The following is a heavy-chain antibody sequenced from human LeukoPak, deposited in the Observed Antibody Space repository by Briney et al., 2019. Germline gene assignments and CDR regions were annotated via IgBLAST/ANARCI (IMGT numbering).Heavy chain of an antibody. CDR3: ARPHGSGSYYGDAFDI. Sequence: GESLKISCKGSGYSFTSYWIGWVRQMPGKGLEWMGIIYPGDSDTRYSPSFQGQVTISVDKSISTAYLQWSSLKASDTAMYYCARPHGSGSYYGDAFDIWGQGTMVTVSS. CDR2: IYPGDSDT. CDR1: GYSFTSYW. J-gene: IGHJ3*02. V-gene: IGHV5-51*01. D-gene: IGHD3-10*01.